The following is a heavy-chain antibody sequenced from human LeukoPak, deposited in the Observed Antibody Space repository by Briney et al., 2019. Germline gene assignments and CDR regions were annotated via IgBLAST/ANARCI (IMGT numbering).Heavy chain of an antibody. D-gene: IGHD4-17*01. CDR3: ANNYGDYVLGPFDY. V-gene: IGHV3-30*18. CDR2: ISYDGSNK. J-gene: IGHJ4*02. Sequence: PGGSLRLSCAASGFTFSSYGMHWVRQAPGKGLEWVAVISYDGSNKYYADSVKGRFTISRDNSKNTLYLQMNSLRAEDTAVYYCANNYGDYVLGPFDYWGQGTLVTVSS. CDR1: GFTFSSYG.